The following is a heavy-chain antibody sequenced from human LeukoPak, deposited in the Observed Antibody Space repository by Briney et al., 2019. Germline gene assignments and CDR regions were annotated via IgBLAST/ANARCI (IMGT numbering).Heavy chain of an antibody. D-gene: IGHD3-22*01. CDR1: GYIFTGYY. Sequence: ASVKVSCKASGYIFTGYYMHWVRQAPGQGLEWMGWINPNSGGTNYAQNFQGRVTMTRDTSITTAYMELSRLRSDDTAVYYCARNNVWYYYDSSVDIWGQGTMVTVSS. V-gene: IGHV1-2*02. CDR2: INPNSGGT. J-gene: IGHJ3*02. CDR3: ARNNVWYYYDSSVDI.